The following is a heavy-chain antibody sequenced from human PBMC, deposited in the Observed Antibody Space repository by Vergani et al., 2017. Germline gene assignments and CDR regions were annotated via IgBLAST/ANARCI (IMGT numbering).Heavy chain of an antibody. J-gene: IGHJ5*02. D-gene: IGHD2-15*01. V-gene: IGHV1-2*02. CDR2: INPNSGGT. CDR3: ARAIVVVVAASGGNWFDP. CDR1: GGTFGSHT. Sequence: QVQLEQSGAEVKKPGSSVTVSCRASGGTFGSHTISWVRQAPGQGLEWVGWINPNSGGTNYAQKFQGRVTMTRVTSISTAYMELSRLRSDDTAVYYCARAIVVVVAASGGNWFDPWGQGTLVTVSS.